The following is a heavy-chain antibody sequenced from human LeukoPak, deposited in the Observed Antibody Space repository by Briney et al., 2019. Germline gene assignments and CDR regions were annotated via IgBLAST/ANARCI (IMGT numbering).Heavy chain of an antibody. D-gene: IGHD3-10*01. Sequence: GESLEIPLNGSCYRFTSYWIGWVRPMPGKGLEWMGIIYPGDSDTRYSPSFQGQVTISADKSISTAYLQWSSLKASDTAFYYCARQSIRGVLSGFDYWGQGTLVTVSS. V-gene: IGHV5-51*01. CDR2: IYPGDSDT. J-gene: IGHJ4*02. CDR3: ARQSIRGVLSGFDY. CDR1: CYRFTSYW.